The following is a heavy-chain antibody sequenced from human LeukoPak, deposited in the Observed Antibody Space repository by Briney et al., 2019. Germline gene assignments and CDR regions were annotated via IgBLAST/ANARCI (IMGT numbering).Heavy chain of an antibody. CDR3: ARHKDYYYSYMDV. CDR1: GYSISSGYY. J-gene: IGHJ6*03. Sequence: KASETLSLTCTVSGYSISSGYYWGWIRQPPGKGLEWIGSIYHSGSTYYNPSLKSRVTISVDTSKNQFSLKLSSVTAADTAVYYCARHKDYYYSYMDVWGKGTTATISS. V-gene: IGHV4-38-2*02. CDR2: IYHSGST.